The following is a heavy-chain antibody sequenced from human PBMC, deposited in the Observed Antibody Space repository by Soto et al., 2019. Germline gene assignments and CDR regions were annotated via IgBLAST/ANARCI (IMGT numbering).Heavy chain of an antibody. CDR3: ARVAAMAPRANDY. Sequence: ASVKVSCKASGYTFTSYGISWVRQAPGQGLEWMGRINPSGGSTSYAQKFQGRVTMTRDTSTSTVYMELSSLRSEDTAVYYCARVAAMAPRANDYWGQGTLVTVSS. CDR1: GYTFTSYG. D-gene: IGHD5-18*01. J-gene: IGHJ4*02. V-gene: IGHV1-46*01. CDR2: INPSGGST.